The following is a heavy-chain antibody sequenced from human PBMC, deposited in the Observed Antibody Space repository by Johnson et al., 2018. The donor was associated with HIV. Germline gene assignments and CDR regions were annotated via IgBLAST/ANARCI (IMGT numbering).Heavy chain of an antibody. V-gene: IGHV3-30-3*01. D-gene: IGHD6-19*01. J-gene: IGHJ3*02. Sequence: QVQLVESGGGVVQPGRSLRLSCAASGFTFSSYAMHWVRQAPGKGLEWVAAISYDGSNKYYADSVKGRFTISRANSKNTLYLQMNSLRAEDTAVYYCDRARRSGWYGRVDAFDIWGQGTMVTVSS. CDR1: GFTFSSYA. CDR3: DRARRSGWYGRVDAFDI. CDR2: ISYDGSNK.